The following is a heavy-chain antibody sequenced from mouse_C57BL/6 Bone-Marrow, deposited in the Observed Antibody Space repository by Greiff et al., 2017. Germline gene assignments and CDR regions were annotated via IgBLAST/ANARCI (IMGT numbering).Heavy chain of an antibody. J-gene: IGHJ3*01. V-gene: IGHV1-26*01. CDR1: GYTFTDYY. D-gene: IGHD1-1*02. CDR2: INPNNGGT. CDR3: ARGYGGNYVPY. Sequence: EVQLQQSGPELVKPGASVKISCKASGYTFTDYYMNWVKQSHGKSLEWIGDINPNNGGTSYNQKFKGKATLTVDKSSSTAYMELRSLTSEDSAVYYCARGYGGNYVPYWGQGTLVTVSA.